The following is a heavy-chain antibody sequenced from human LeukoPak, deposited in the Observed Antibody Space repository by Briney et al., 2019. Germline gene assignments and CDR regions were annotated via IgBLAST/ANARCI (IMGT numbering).Heavy chain of an antibody. CDR1: GFTFSTYA. CDR2: MSYDGSNR. J-gene: IGHJ4*02. D-gene: IGHD3-22*01. CDR3: AKDGKEYYSDSSGFSDY. Sequence: GRSLRLSCAASGFTFSTYAMHWVRQAPGKGLEWVAIMSYDGSNRYYADSVKGRFTVSRDNSKKTLNLQMNSLRVEDTAVYYCAKDGKEYYSDSSGFSDYWGQGTLVTVSS. V-gene: IGHV3-30-3*01.